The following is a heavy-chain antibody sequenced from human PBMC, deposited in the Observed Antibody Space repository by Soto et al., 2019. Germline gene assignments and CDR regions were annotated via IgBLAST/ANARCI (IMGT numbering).Heavy chain of an antibody. V-gene: IGHV4-61*01. D-gene: IGHD2-8*02. CDR3: AGARRILLVAWLVP. CDR2: IYYSGST. Sequence: SETLSLTCTVSGASASSGNYYCSWIRQPPGKGLEWTGHIYYSGSTNDIPSLKSRVTISLDTSKYPFSLMLSSVTAADMDVYYCAGARRILLVAWLVPWGPETLLTV. CDR1: GASASSGNYY. J-gene: IGHJ4*01.